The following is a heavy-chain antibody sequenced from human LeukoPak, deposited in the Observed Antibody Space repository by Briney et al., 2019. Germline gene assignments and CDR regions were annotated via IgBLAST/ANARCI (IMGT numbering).Heavy chain of an antibody. CDR1: EFVFRTYW. Sequence: GGSLRLSCTGSEFVFRTYWMHWVRQAPGKGLVWVAHINTDGSVISHADSVKGRLTISRDNAKNTLYLEMKSLRLEDTAMYYCARVPTNTYGLADWGQGTLVSVSS. D-gene: IGHD5-18*01. CDR2: INTDGSVI. CDR3: ARVPTNTYGLAD. J-gene: IGHJ4*02. V-gene: IGHV3-74*01.